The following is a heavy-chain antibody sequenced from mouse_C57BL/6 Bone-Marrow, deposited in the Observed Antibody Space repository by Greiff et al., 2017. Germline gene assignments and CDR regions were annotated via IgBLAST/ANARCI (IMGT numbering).Heavy chain of an antibody. J-gene: IGHJ1*03. CDR2: IYPGNSDT. CDR3: TKGDYGYGYWYFDV. CDR1: GYTFTSYW. D-gene: IGHD2-2*01. V-gene: IGHV1-5*01. Sequence: VQLQQSGTVLARPGASVKMSCKTSGYTFTSYWMHWVKQRPGQGLEWIGAIYPGNSDTSYNQKFKGKAKLTAVTSASTAYMELSSLTNEDSAVYYCTKGDYGYGYWYFDVWGTGTTVTVSS.